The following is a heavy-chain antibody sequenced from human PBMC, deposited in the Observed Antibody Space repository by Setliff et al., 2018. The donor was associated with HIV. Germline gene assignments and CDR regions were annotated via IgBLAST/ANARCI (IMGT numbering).Heavy chain of an antibody. V-gene: IGHV3-30*04. CDR3: AKADDGAAAGPAP. CDR1: GFTFSSYA. CDR2: ISFDGSNK. D-gene: IGHD6-13*01. Sequence: QAGGSLRLSCAASGFTFSSYAMHWVRQGPGKGLEWVAVISFDGSNKYYADSVKGRFTISRDNSKNTLYLQMNSLRAEDTAVYYCAKADDGAAAGPAPWGQGTLVTVSS. J-gene: IGHJ5*02.